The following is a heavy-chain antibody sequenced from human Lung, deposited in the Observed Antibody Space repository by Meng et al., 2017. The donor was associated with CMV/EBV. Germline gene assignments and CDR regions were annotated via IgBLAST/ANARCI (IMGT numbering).Heavy chain of an antibody. Sequence: SETLSLTCTVSGGSITNYYWTWIRQPPGKGLEWIGYIYYSGTTNYSPSLKSRVTISVDTSKNQFSLKLTSVTAADTALYFCARGSQVVKWGRDYWGQGTLVTVYS. D-gene: IGHD1-26*01. V-gene: IGHV4-59*01. J-gene: IGHJ4*02. CDR1: GGSITNYY. CDR2: IYYSGTT. CDR3: ARGSQVVKWGRDY.